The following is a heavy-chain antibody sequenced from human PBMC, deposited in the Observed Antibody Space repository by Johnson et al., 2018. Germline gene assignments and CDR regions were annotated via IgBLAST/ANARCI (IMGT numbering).Heavy chain of an antibody. CDR3: AKAPVGWLGEGAEYFQH. Sequence: VQLVESGGGLVQPGRSLRLSCAASGFTFDDYAMHWVRQAPGKGLEWVSGISWNSGSIGYADSVEGRFTISSDNAKNSLYRQMNSLGPEDTALYYCAKAPVGWLGEGAEYFQHWGQGTLVTVSS. CDR1: GFTFDDYA. CDR2: ISWNSGSI. D-gene: IGHD3-3*01. J-gene: IGHJ1*01. V-gene: IGHV3-9*01.